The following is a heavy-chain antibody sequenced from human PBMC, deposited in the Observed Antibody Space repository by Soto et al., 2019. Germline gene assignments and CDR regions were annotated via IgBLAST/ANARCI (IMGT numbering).Heavy chain of an antibody. J-gene: IGHJ4*02. CDR3: VRREYGVYYFDY. D-gene: IGHD4-17*01. CDR1: GGSISSSSYY. V-gene: IGHV4-39*01. Sequence: SETLSLTCTVSGGSISSSSYYWGWIRQPPGKGLEWIGTIYYSGSTYYNPSLKSRVTISVDTSKNQFSLKLSSVTAADTAVYYGVRREYGVYYFDYWCQGILVTVSS. CDR2: IYYSGST.